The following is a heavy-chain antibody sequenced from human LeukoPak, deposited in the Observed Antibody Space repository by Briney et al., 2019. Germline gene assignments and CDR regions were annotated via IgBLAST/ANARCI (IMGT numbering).Heavy chain of an antibody. CDR1: GGSVSSGSYY. CDR2: IFYSGST. J-gene: IGHJ4*02. CDR3: ARGPPDSSGWYVG. V-gene: IGHV4-61*01. D-gene: IGHD6-19*01. Sequence: SQTLSLTCTVSGGSVSSGSYYWSWIRQPPGKGLEWIGYIFYSGSTNYNPSLKSRVTISVDTSKNQFSLKLSSVTAADTAVYYCARGPPDSSGWYVGWGQGTLVTVSS.